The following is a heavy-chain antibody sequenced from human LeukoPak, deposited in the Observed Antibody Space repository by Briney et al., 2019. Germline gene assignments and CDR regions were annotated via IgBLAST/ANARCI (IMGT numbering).Heavy chain of an antibody. Sequence: SETLSLTCTVSGGSISSYYWSWIRQPPGKGLEWIGYIYYSGSTNYNPSLKSRVTISVDTSKNQFSLKLSSVTAADTAAYYCARHQDYYDSSGYAFDIWGQGTMVTVSS. CDR2: IYYSGST. CDR1: GGSISSYY. CDR3: ARHQDYYDSSGYAFDI. V-gene: IGHV4-59*01. J-gene: IGHJ3*02. D-gene: IGHD3-22*01.